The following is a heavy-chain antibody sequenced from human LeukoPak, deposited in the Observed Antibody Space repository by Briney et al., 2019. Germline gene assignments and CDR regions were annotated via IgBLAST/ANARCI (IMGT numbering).Heavy chain of an antibody. V-gene: IGHV4-34*01. J-gene: IGHJ6*02. Sequence: SETLSLTCAVYGGSFSGYYWSWIRQAPGKGLEWIAELNHSGSTNYNPSLKRRVTISVDTSKNQFSLKLSSVTAADTAVYYCARPRTQLERITMVRGPRGYYGMDVWGQGTTVSVSS. CDR3: ARPRTQLERITMVRGPRGYYGMDV. D-gene: IGHD3-10*01. CDR2: LNHSGST. CDR1: GGSFSGYY.